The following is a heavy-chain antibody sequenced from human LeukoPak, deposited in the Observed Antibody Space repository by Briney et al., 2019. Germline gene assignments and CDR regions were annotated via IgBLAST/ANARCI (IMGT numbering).Heavy chain of an antibody. V-gene: IGHV1-69*04. CDR3: AKDSAEYYYEDYFDY. J-gene: IGHJ4*02. Sequence: SVKVSCKASGGTFSSYAISWVRQAPGQGLEWMGRIIPILGIANYAQKFQGRVTITADKSTSTAYMELSSLRAEDTAVYYCAKDSAEYYYEDYFDYWGQGTLVTVSS. CDR1: GGTFSSYA. CDR2: IIPILGIA. D-gene: IGHD3-22*01.